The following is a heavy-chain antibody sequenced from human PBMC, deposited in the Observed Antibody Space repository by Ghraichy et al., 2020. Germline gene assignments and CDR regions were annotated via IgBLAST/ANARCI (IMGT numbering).Heavy chain of an antibody. Sequence: SVKVSCKASGGTFSSYAISWVRQAPGQGLEWMGGIIPIFGTANYAQKFQGRVTITADESTSTAYMELSSLRSEDTAVYYCARYRPDSSGYYYQNADWYFDLWGRGTLVTVSS. CDR3: ARYRPDSSGYYYQNADWYFDL. J-gene: IGHJ2*01. D-gene: IGHD3-22*01. V-gene: IGHV1-69*13. CDR2: IIPIFGTA. CDR1: GGTFSSYA.